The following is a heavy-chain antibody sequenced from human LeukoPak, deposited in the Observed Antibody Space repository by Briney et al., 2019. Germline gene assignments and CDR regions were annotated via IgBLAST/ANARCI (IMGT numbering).Heavy chain of an antibody. J-gene: IGHJ4*02. Sequence: GGSLRLSCAASGFTFSSYGMHWVRQAPGKGLEWVAFIRYDGSNKYYADSVKGRFTISRDNSKNTLYLQMNSLRAEDTAVYYCAKGEWFGELTLPHFDYWGQGTLVTVPS. D-gene: IGHD3-10*01. V-gene: IGHV3-30*02. CDR3: AKGEWFGELTLPHFDY. CDR1: GFTFSSYG. CDR2: IRYDGSNK.